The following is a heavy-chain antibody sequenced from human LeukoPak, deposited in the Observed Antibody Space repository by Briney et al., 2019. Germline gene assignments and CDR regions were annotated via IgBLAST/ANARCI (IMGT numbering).Heavy chain of an antibody. V-gene: IGHV1-2*02. CDR1: GYTFTGYY. CDR3: ATVGAMVRGVINYYYGMDV. D-gene: IGHD3-10*01. J-gene: IGHJ6*02. CDR2: INPNSGGT. Sequence: ASVKVSCKASGYTFTGYYMHWVRQAPGQGLEWMGWINPNSGGTNYAQKFQGRVTMTRDTSISTAYMELSRPRSDDTAVYYCATVGAMVRGVINYYYGMDVWGQGTTVTVSS.